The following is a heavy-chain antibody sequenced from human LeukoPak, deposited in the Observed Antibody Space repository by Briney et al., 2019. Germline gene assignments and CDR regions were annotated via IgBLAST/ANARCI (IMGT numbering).Heavy chain of an antibody. CDR2: IRHTGNT. Sequence: ASETLSLTCTVSGDSISSNAYYCSWIRQPPGKGLEWVGYIRHTGNTYYTPSLKSRVTISVDRTKNQFSLNLRSVTAADTAVYYCKKVGIGYADNWGRGATLTASS. D-gene: IGHD5-18*01. CDR1: GDSISSNAYY. J-gene: IGHJ6*01. CDR3: KKVGIGYADN. V-gene: IGHV4-30-2*01.